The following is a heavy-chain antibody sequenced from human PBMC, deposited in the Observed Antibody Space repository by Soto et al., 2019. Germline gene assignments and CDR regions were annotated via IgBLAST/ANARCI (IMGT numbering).Heavy chain of an antibody. CDR1: GDTFPNYD. V-gene: IGHV1-18*01. Sequence: QVQLVQSGAEVKRPGASVKVSCKASGDTFPNYDICWVRQAPGQGLEWMGWITLHNGNTNYAQKFQGRVTMTTDTSTSTTYMELGSLRSDDTVLYYCAKVARGYTGSWYSAFDYWGQGTLVTVSS. J-gene: IGHJ4*02. CDR3: AKVARGYTGSWYSAFDY. D-gene: IGHD6-13*01. CDR2: ITLHNGNT.